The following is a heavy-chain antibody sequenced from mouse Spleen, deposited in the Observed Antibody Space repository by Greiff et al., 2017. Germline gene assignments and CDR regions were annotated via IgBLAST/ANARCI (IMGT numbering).Heavy chain of an antibody. D-gene: IGHD1-1*01. Sequence: VQLQQSGAELVRPGASVTLSCKASGYTFTDYEMHWVKQTPVHGLEWIGAIDPETGGTAYNQKFKGKAILTADKSSSTAYMELRSLTSEDSAVYYCTREEGYYYGSSPGFAYWGQGTLVTVSA. CDR2: IDPETGGT. V-gene: IGHV1-15*01. J-gene: IGHJ3*01. CDR1: GYTFTDYE. CDR3: TREEGYYYGSSPGFAY.